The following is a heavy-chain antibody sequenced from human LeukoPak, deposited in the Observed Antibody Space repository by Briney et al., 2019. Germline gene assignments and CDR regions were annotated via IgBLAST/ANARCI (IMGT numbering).Heavy chain of an antibody. CDR1: GFTFSSYG. Sequence: GGSLRLSCAASGFTFSSYGMHWVRQAPGKGLEWVAVISYDGSNKYYADSVKGRFTISRDNSKNTLYLQMNSLRAEDTAVYYCAKDILTGYYNVGDYWGQGTLVTASS. CDR3: AKDILTGYYNVGDY. CDR2: ISYDGSNK. J-gene: IGHJ4*02. D-gene: IGHD3-9*01. V-gene: IGHV3-30*18.